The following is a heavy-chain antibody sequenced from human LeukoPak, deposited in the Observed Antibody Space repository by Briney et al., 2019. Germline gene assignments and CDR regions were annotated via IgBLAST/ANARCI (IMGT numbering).Heavy chain of an antibody. CDR1: GFTFSNYG. J-gene: IGHJ6*04. CDR3: AELGITMIGGV. CDR2: ISSSGSTI. D-gene: IGHD3-10*02. V-gene: IGHV3-48*04. Sequence: GGSLRLSCAASGFTFSNYGMSWVRQAPGNGLEWVSYISSSGSTIYYADSVKGRFTISRDNAKNSLYLQMNSLRAEDTAVYYCAELGITMIGGVWGKGTTVTISS.